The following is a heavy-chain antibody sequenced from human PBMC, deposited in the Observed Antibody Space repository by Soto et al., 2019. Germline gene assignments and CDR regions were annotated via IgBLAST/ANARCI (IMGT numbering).Heavy chain of an antibody. CDR1: GFTFSSYA. V-gene: IGHV3-30-3*01. Sequence: QVQLVESGGGVVXXXRSLRLSXXXXGFTFSSYAMHWVRQAPGKGLEWVAVISYDGSNKYYADSVKGRFTISRDNSKNTLYLQMNSPRAEDTAVYYCARDPLWGTAMVLWYFDLWGRGTLVTVSS. CDR2: ISYDGSNK. J-gene: IGHJ2*01. D-gene: IGHD5-18*01. CDR3: ARDPLWGTAMVLWYFDL.